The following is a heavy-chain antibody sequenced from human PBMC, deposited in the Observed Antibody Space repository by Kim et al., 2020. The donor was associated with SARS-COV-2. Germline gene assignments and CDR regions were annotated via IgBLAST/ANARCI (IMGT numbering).Heavy chain of an antibody. CDR3: ARSEGRGSGPQFDY. CDR2: IYYSGST. V-gene: IGHV4-59*01. CDR1: SDSISSYY. D-gene: IGHD6-25*01. Sequence: SETLSLTCSVSSDSISSYYCSWIRQLPGKGLEWLGDIYYSGSTDYNPSLKSRVTISWDTSKNQFSLDLTSVTDADTAVDYCARSEGRGSGPQFDYWCQG. J-gene: IGHJ4*02.